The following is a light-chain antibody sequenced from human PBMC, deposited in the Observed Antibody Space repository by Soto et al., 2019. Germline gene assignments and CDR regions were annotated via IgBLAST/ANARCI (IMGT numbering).Light chain of an antibody. Sequence: EIVLTQSPGTLSLSPGERATLSCRASQSVSSSYLAWYQQKPGQAPRLLIYGASSRATGIPDRFSGSGSGTDFTLIISRLEPEDFAVYYCQQYGSSPLTFGQGTKVDIK. CDR1: QSVSSSY. V-gene: IGKV3-20*01. J-gene: IGKJ1*01. CDR3: QQYGSSPLT. CDR2: GAS.